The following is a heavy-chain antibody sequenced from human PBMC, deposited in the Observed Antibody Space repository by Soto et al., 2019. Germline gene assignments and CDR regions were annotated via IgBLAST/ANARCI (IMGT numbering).Heavy chain of an antibody. CDR3: ARDGNLGGAGWFDP. CDR1: GFTFSSYS. J-gene: IGHJ5*02. D-gene: IGHD1-26*01. CDR2: ISSSSSYI. V-gene: IGHV3-21*01. Sequence: EVQLVESGGGLVKPGGSLRLSCAASGFTFSSYSMNWVRQAPGKGLEWVSSISSSSSYIYYADSVKGRFTISRDNAKNSLYLQMNSLRAEDTAVYYCARDGNLGGAGWFDPWGQGTLVTVSS.